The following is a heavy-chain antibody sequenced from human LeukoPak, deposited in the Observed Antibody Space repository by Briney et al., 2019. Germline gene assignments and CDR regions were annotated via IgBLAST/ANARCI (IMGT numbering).Heavy chain of an antibody. Sequence: GGSLRLSCAASGFTFSSYSMNWVRQAPGKGLEWVSSISSSSSYIYYADSVKGRFTISRDNAKNSLYLQMNSLRAEDTAVYYCARSRIPTWYNWFDPWGQGPLVTVSS. CDR1: GFTFSSYS. J-gene: IGHJ5*02. V-gene: IGHV3-21*01. CDR2: ISSSSSYI. CDR3: ARSRIPTWYNWFDP. D-gene: IGHD2-21*01.